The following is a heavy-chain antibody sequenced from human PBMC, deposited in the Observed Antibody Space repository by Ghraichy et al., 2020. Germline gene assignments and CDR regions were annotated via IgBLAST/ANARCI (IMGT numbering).Heavy chain of an antibody. V-gene: IGHV4-39*01. CDR3: ASQKYREMATIR. CDR2: IYYSGST. J-gene: IGHJ4*02. CDR1: GGSISSSSYY. D-gene: IGHD5-24*01. Sequence: SETLSLTCTVSGGSISSSSYYWGWIRQPPGKGLEWIGSIYYSGSTYYNPSLKSRVTISVDTSKNQFSLKLSSVTAADTAVYYCASQKYREMATIRWGQGTLVTVSS.